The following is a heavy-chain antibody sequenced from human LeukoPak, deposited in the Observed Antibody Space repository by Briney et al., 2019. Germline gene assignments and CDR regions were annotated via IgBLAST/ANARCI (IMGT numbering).Heavy chain of an antibody. D-gene: IGHD3-3*01. CDR2: MKQDGSEK. CDR3: ARDLGPWYDFWSGYFGY. Sequence: PGGSLRLSCAASGFTFSSYWMSWVRQAPGKGLEWVANMKQDGSEKYYVDSVKGRFTISRDNAKNSLYLQMNSLRAEDTAVYYCARDLGPWYDFWSGYFGYWGQGTLVTVSS. V-gene: IGHV3-7*01. CDR1: GFTFSSYW. J-gene: IGHJ4*02.